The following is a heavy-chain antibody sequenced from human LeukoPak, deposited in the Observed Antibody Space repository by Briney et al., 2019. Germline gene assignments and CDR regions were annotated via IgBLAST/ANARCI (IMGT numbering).Heavy chain of an antibody. CDR1: GGSISSYY. CDR2: IYTSGST. V-gene: IGHV4-4*07. D-gene: IGHD3-10*01. J-gene: IGHJ3*02. CDR3: ARGVTYYYGSGRYYSRKDAFDI. Sequence: SETLSLTCTVSGGSISSYYWSWIRQPAGKGLEWIGRIYTSGSTNYNPSLKSRVTMSVDTSKNQFSLKLGSVTAADTAVYYCARGVTYYYGSGRYYSRKDAFDIWGQGTMVTVSS.